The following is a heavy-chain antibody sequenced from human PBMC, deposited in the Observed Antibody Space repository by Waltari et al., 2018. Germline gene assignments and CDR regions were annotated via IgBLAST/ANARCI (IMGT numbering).Heavy chain of an antibody. CDR1: GYTFTSYW. CDR2: IYPGDSDT. D-gene: IGHD2-15*01. V-gene: IGHV5-51*03. CDR3: ARLLDCSGGSCYPREV. Sequence: EVQLVQSGAAVTKPGSSLKIFCKGSGYTFTSYWTGGFRQMPGKGLEWMGIIYPGDSDTRYSPSFQGQVTISADKSISTAYLQWSSLKASDTAMYYCARLLDCSGGSCYPREVWGQGTTVTVSS. J-gene: IGHJ6*02.